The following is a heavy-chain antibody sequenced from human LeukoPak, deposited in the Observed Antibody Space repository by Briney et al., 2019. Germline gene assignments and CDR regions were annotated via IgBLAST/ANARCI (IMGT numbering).Heavy chain of an antibody. CDR2: LSYDGSNK. Sequence: GGSLRLSCAASGFTFSSYGMHWVRQVPGKGLEWVAVLSYDGSNKHYADSVKGRFTISRDNSKNTLYLQMNSLRAEDTAVYYCAKDNDYYGSGSYFVFGLDYWGQGTLVTVSS. J-gene: IGHJ4*02. CDR3: AKDNDYYGSGSYFVFGLDY. V-gene: IGHV3-30*18. CDR1: GFTFSSYG. D-gene: IGHD3-10*01.